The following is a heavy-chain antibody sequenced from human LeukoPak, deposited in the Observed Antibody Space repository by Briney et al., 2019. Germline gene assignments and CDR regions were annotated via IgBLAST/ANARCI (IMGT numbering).Heavy chain of an antibody. V-gene: IGHV1-69*13. Sequence: SVKVSCKASGGTFSSYAISWVRQAPGQGLEWMGGIIPIFGTANYAQKFQGRVTITADESTSTAYMELSSLRSEDTAVYYCARADVVGAAHDAFDIWGQGTMVTVSS. CDR1: GGTFSSYA. CDR3: ARADVVGAAHDAFDI. CDR2: IIPIFGTA. J-gene: IGHJ3*02. D-gene: IGHD1-26*01.